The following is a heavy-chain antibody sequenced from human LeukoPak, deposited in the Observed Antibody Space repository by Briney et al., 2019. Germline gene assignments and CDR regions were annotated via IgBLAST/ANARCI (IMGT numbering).Heavy chain of an antibody. CDR3: ARWGPYFDH. CDR1: GDSLTSSNW. CDR2: IYHLGTT. V-gene: IGHV4-4*02. J-gene: IGHJ4*01. Sequence: SETLSLTCAVSGDSLTSSNWWSWLRQPPAKGLEWIGEIYHLGTTNYNPSLRSRVSISVDRSTNQFSLRLTPVTAADTAVYFCARWGPYFDHWGQGKLVTVSS. D-gene: IGHD7-27*01.